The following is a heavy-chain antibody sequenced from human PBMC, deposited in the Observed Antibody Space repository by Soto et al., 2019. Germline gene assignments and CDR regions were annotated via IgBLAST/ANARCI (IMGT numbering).Heavy chain of an antibody. J-gene: IGHJ6*02. CDR1: GFTFSSYW. V-gene: IGHV3-74*01. D-gene: IGHD3-10*01. Sequence: EVQLVESGGGLVQPGGSLRLSCAASGFTFSSYWMHWVRQAPGKGLVWVSRISNDGSSTSYADSVKGRFTISRDNAKNTLYLQMNSLRAEDTAVYYCTRSDYYSSGSYTYYYCMDVWGQGTTVTVSS. CDR2: ISNDGSST. CDR3: TRSDYYSSGSYTYYYCMDV.